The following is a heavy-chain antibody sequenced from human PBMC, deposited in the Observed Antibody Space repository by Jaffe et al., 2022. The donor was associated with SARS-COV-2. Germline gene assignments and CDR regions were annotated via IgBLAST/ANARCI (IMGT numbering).Heavy chain of an antibody. V-gene: IGHV3-48*02. CDR2: ISSSSSTI. Sequence: EVQLVESGGGLVQPGGSLRLSCAASGFTFSSYSMNWVRQAPGKGLEWVSYISSSSSTIYYADSVKGRFTISRDNAKNSLYLQMNSLRDEDTAVYYCARGGYYYGSGSSLSDAFDIWGQGTMVTVSS. CDR3: ARGGYYYGSGSSLSDAFDI. CDR1: GFTFSSYS. J-gene: IGHJ3*02. D-gene: IGHD3-10*01.